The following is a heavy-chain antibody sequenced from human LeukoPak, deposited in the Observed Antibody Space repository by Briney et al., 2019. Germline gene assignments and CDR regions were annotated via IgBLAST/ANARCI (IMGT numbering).Heavy chain of an antibody. D-gene: IGHD3-3*01. Sequence: ASVKVSCKASGYTFTGYYMHWVRQAPGQGLEWMGWINPNSGGTNYAQKFQGRVTMTRDTSISTAYMELSRLRSDDTAVYYCARSLDPHDFWSGYPLPMFGYWGQGTLVTVSS. CDR3: ARSLDPHDFWSGYPLPMFGY. CDR2: INPNSGGT. J-gene: IGHJ4*02. CDR1: GYTFTGYY. V-gene: IGHV1-2*02.